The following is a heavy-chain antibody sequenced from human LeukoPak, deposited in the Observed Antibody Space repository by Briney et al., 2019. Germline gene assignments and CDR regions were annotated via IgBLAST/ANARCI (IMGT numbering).Heavy chain of an antibody. V-gene: IGHV3-33*01. D-gene: IGHD3-22*01. Sequence: PGRSLRLSCAASGFTFSSYGMHWVRQAPGKGLEWVAVIWYDGSNKYYADSVKGRFTISRDNSKSTLYLQMNSLRAEDTAVYYCARDGGYYYDSSGSLYYFDYWGQGTLVTVSS. CDR1: GFTFSSYG. J-gene: IGHJ4*02. CDR2: IWYDGSNK. CDR3: ARDGGYYYDSSGSLYYFDY.